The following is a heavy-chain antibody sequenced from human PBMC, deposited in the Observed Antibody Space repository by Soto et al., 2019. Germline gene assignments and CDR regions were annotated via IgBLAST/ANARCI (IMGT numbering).Heavy chain of an antibody. CDR2: VYYTGST. V-gene: IGHV4-59*01. D-gene: IGHD2-15*01. J-gene: IGHJ4*02. Sequence: PSETLSLTCTVSGVSITGYYWSWIRQPPGKGLEYIGYVYYTGSTNYNPSLQSRVTISVDTSKNQFSLQLSSVTAADTAVYYCARVHRDCIGGSCHLLGYWGQGALVTVSS. CDR3: ARVHRDCIGGSCHLLGY. CDR1: GVSITGYY.